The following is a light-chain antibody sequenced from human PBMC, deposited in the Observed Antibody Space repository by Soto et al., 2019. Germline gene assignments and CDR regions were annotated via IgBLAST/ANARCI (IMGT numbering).Light chain of an antibody. CDR2: AAS. J-gene: IGKJ5*01. CDR3: QHLNTYPIT. Sequence: DIQLTQSPSFLSASVGDRVTSTCRASEGIRSYLAWYQQKPGKAPKLLIYAASTLQSGVPPRFSGSGSGTEFTITISSLQPEDFATYYCQHLNTYPITFGQAPRLEIK. CDR1: EGIRSY. V-gene: IGKV1-9*01.